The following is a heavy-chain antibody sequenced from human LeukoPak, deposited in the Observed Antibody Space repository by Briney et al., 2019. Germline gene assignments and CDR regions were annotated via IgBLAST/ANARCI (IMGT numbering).Heavy chain of an antibody. V-gene: IGHV3-23*01. CDR1: GFTFSSYA. CDR2: ISASGGGT. D-gene: IGHD4-17*01. CDR3: AKDPRPTVTTTYIDY. Sequence: PGGSLRLSCAASGFTFSSYAMSWVRQAPGKGLEWVSAISASGGGTYYADSVKGRFTISRGNSKNTLYLQMNSLRAEDTAVYYCAKDPRPTVTTTYIDYWGQGTLVTVSS. J-gene: IGHJ4*02.